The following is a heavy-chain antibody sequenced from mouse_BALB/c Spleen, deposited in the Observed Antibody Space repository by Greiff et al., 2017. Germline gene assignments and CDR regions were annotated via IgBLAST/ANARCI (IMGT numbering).Heavy chain of an antibody. CDR2: ISSGGSCT. J-gene: IGHJ4*01. CDR3: ASIWPSADSCDMDY. D-gene: IGHD6-1*01. CDR1: GFTFSSYA. Sequence: EVKLMESGGGLVKPGGSLKLSCAASGFTFSSYAMSWVRQSPEKRLEWVGEISSGGSCTYYPDTVTGRFTISRDNAKNTLYLEMSSLRSEDTAMYYCASIWPSADSCDMDYWGQGTSVTVSS. V-gene: IGHV5-9-4*01.